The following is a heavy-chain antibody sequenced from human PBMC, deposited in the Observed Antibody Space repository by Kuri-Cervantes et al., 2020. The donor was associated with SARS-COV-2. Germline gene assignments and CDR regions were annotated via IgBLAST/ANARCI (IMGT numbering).Heavy chain of an antibody. D-gene: IGHD2-21*02. Sequence: SETLSLTCTVSGGSISSGDYYWSWIRQPPGEGLEWIGYIYYSGSTYYSPSLKSRVTISVDTSKNQLSLKLSSVTAADTAVYYCARTAKTGQLRDYWGQGTLVTVSS. CDR2: IYYSGST. CDR3: ARTAKTGQLRDY. CDR1: GGSISSGDYY. V-gene: IGHV4-30-4*08. J-gene: IGHJ4*02.